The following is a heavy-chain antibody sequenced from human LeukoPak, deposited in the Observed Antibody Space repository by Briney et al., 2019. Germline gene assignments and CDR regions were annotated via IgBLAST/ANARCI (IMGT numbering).Heavy chain of an antibody. D-gene: IGHD3-10*01. J-gene: IGHJ5*02. CDR1: GYTFTSYA. V-gene: IGHV1-3*01. Sequence: VASVKVSCKASGYTFTSYAMHWVRLAPGQRLEWMGWINAGNGNTKYSQKFQGRVTITRDTSASTAYMELSSLRSEDTAVYYCASDVWFGESDNWFDPWGQGTLVTVSS. CDR2: INAGNGNT. CDR3: ASDVWFGESDNWFDP.